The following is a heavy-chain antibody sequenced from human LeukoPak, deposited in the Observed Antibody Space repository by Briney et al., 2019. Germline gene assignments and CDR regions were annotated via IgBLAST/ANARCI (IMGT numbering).Heavy chain of an antibody. CDR2: IRSDGTTK. J-gene: IGHJ4*02. V-gene: IGHV3-30*02. D-gene: IGHD1-1*01. Sequence: GGSLRLSCAASGFTFSTFAMHWVRQAPGKGLEWVAYIRSDGTTKYYADSVKGRFTVSRDNSKNTLYLQMNSLRPEGTAVFYCAKDRVDNDNADYWGQGTLVTVSS. CDR3: AKDRVDNDNADY. CDR1: GFTFSTFA.